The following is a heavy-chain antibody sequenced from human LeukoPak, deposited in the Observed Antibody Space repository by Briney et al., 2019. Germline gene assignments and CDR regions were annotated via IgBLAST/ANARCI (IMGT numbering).Heavy chain of an antibody. CDR2: ISSSSIDI. CDR3: AFGYILGANGH. V-gene: IGHV3-21*01. D-gene: IGHD1-26*01. J-gene: IGHJ1*01. CDR1: GFTFSSYS. Sequence: GGSLRLSCAASGFTFSSYSMNWVRQAPGKGLEWVSSISSSSIDIYYADSVKGRFTISRDNAKNSLYLQMNSLRAEDTAVYYCAFGYILGANGHWGQGTLVTVSS.